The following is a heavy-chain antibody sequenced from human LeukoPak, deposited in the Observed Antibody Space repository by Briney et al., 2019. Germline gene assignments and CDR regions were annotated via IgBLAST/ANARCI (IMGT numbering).Heavy chain of an antibody. J-gene: IGHJ4*02. D-gene: IGHD3-16*02. CDR2: IYHSGST. V-gene: IGHV4-38-2*02. CDR1: GYSISSGYY. Sequence: SETLSLTCTVSGYSISSGYYWGWIRQPPGKGLEWIGSIYHSGSTYYNPSLKSRVTISVDTSKNQFSLKLSSVTAADTAVYYCARWEIMITFGGVIAWGQGTLVTVSS. CDR3: ARWEIMITFGGVIA.